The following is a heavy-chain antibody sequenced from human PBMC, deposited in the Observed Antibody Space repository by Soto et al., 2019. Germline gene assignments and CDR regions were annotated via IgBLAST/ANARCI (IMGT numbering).Heavy chain of an antibody. V-gene: IGHV3-48*02. CDR3: ARDGTTVNLYDAFDI. J-gene: IGHJ3*02. CDR2: ISSGSSTI. D-gene: IGHD4-17*01. Sequence: EVQLVESGGGLVQPGGSLRLSCAASGFTFSSYSMNWVRQAPGKGLEWVSYISSGSSTIYYADSVKGRFTISRDNAKNSLYLQMNSLRDEDTAVYYCARDGTTVNLYDAFDIWGQGTMVTVSS. CDR1: GFTFSSYS.